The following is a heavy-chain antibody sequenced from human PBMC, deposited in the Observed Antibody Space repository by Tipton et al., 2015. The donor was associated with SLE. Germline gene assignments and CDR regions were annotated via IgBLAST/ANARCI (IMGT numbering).Heavy chain of an antibody. V-gene: IGHV4-61*02. Sequence: TLSLTCSVSGGSITSGSHYWTWIRQPAGKGLEWIGRIYTSGSTNYNPSLKSRVTMSVDTSKNQFSLKLSSVTAADTAVYYCARGISARGVIIIDYFDYWGQGTLVTVSS. D-gene: IGHD3-10*01. CDR1: GGSITSGSHY. J-gene: IGHJ4*02. CDR2: IYTSGST. CDR3: ARGISARGVIIIDYFDY.